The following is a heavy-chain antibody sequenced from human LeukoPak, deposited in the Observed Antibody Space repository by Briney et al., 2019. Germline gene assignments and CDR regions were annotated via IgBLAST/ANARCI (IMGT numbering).Heavy chain of an antibody. Sequence: GGSLRLSCAASGFTFSSYSMNWVRQAPGKGLEWVSSISSSSSYIYYADSVKGRFTISRDNSKNTLYLQMNSLRAEDTAVYYCANLGYCSGGSCYSWWTFIDYWGQGTLVTVSS. CDR2: ISSSSSYI. D-gene: IGHD2-15*01. CDR1: GFTFSSYS. CDR3: ANLGYCSGGSCYSWWTFIDY. V-gene: IGHV3-21*04. J-gene: IGHJ4*02.